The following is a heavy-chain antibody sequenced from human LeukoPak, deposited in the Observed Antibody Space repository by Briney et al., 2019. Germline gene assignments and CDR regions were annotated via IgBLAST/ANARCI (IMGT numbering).Heavy chain of an antibody. Sequence: PGRSLSLSCAASGFTFTSYSMNWVRQAPGEWREWVSSIGSSSSYIYYADSVKGRFTISRDNSRSTLYLQMNSLRAEDTAVYYCATAYSPYYYGMDVWGQGTTVTVSS. V-gene: IGHV3-21*01. CDR1: GFTFTSYS. D-gene: IGHD4-11*01. CDR3: ATAYSPYYYGMDV. J-gene: IGHJ6*02. CDR2: IGSSSSYI.